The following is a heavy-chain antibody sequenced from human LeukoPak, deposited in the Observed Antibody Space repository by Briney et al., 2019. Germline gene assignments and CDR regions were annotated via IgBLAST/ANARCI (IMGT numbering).Heavy chain of an antibody. CDR1: GFTFSSYS. V-gene: IGHV3-53*01. J-gene: IGHJ4*02. Sequence: PGGSLRLSCAASGFTFSSYSMNWVRQAPGRGLEWVSVIYAGGRTYYADSVKGRFTISRDDSENTLYLQMNSLRAEDTAVYYCAGTSSLYDSSAYFAYWGQGTLVTVSS. CDR2: IYAGGRT. CDR3: AGTSSLYDSSAYFAY. D-gene: IGHD3-22*01.